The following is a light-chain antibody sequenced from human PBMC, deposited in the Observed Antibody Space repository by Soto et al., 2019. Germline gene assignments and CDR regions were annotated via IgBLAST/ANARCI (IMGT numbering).Light chain of an antibody. CDR3: HQYGSAPWT. CDR1: QSVSSNY. CDR2: GAS. V-gene: IGKV3-20*01. J-gene: IGKJ1*01. Sequence: EIVLTHSPATLSASPGDRGALSCRASQSVSSNYVAWYQQKPGQAPRLLISGASNRATGTPDRFRGSGSGTDFTLTITRLEPEDFAVHYCHQYGSAPWTFGQATKVDIK.